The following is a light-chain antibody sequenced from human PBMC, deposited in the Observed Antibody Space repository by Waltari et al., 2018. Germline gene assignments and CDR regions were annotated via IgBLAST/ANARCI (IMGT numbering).Light chain of an antibody. Sequence: DIQMTQSPTTLSASVGDRVSITCRASQSISHWLAWYQQKPGKAPDLLISKASSVESGVPSRFSGSGSGTEFTLTISSLQPDDFATYYCQQYSIYPLTVGGGTKVEIK. CDR2: KAS. CDR1: QSISHW. V-gene: IGKV1-5*03. J-gene: IGKJ4*01. CDR3: QQYSIYPLT.